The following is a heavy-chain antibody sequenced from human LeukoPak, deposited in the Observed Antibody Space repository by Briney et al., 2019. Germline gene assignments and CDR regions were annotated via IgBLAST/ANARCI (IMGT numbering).Heavy chain of an antibody. D-gene: IGHD6-13*01. V-gene: IGHV3-7*01. CDR2: IKQDGSGT. CDR3: ARGRPAAGQSFFDY. Sequence: GSLRLSYAVSGFTFSNYWMSWVRQAPGKGLEWVASIKQDGSGTYYVDSVKGRFTISRDNAKNSLYLQMNSLRAEDTAVYYCARGRPAAGQSFFDYWGQGTLVTVSS. J-gene: IGHJ4*02. CDR1: GFTFSNYW.